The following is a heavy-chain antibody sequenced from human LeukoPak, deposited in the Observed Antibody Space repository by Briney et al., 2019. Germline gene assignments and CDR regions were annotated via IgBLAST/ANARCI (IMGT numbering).Heavy chain of an antibody. V-gene: IGHV1-69*04. J-gene: IGHJ4*02. CDR3: AREVYYDSSGLDY. CDR2: IIPILGIA. Sequence: PSVKVSCKASGGTFSSYTISWVRQAPGQGLEWMGRIIPILGIANYAQKFQGRVTITADKSTSTAYMELSSLRSEDTAVYYCAREVYYDSSGLDYWGQGTPVTVSS. CDR1: GGTFSSYT. D-gene: IGHD3-22*01.